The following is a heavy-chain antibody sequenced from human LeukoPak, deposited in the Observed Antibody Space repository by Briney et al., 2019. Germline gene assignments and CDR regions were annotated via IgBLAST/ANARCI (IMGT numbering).Heavy chain of an antibody. V-gene: IGHV4-61*01. CDR2: IYYSGSA. D-gene: IGHD2-21*01. J-gene: IGHJ4*02. CDR3: AREGVEMTTAYYFDF. CDR1: GGSISSDRFY. Sequence: PSETLSLTCTVSGGSISSDRFYWTWIRQSPGKGLEWLGYIYYSGSANYNPSLRNRVTISVDTSKSQFSLNLTSVTAADTAIYYCAREGVEMTTAYYFDFWGQGILVTVSS.